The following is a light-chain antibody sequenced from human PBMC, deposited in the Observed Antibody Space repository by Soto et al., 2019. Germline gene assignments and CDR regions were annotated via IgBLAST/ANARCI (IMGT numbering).Light chain of an antibody. CDR2: GAS. Sequence: EHVLTQAPGPLSLSLGERATPSCRGSRSVRSSYLAWYQQKPGQAPRLLIYGASSRATGIPDMFSVSWSGTDFALTISRLEPEDFAVYYCQQYATWTFGQGTKVDIK. J-gene: IGKJ1*01. CDR3: QQYATWT. CDR1: RSVRSSY. V-gene: IGKV3-20*01.